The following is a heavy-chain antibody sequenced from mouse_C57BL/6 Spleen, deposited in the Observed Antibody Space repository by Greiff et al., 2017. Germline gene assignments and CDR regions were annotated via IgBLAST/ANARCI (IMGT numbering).Heavy chain of an antibody. V-gene: IGHV1-82*01. CDR1: GYAFSSSW. J-gene: IGHJ2*01. D-gene: IGHD1-1*01. Sequence: QVQLKQSGPELVKPGASVKISCKASGYAFSSSWMNWVKQRPGKGLEWIGRIYPGDGDTNYNGKFKGKATLTADKSSSTAYMQLSSLTSEDSAVYYCARSTTVAATDYWGQGTTLTVSS. CDR3: ARSTTVAATDY. CDR2: IYPGDGDT.